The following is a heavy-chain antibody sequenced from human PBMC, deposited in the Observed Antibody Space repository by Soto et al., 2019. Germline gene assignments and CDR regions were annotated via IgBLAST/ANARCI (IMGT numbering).Heavy chain of an antibody. CDR3: ARGAYYDRSGYRWFDP. J-gene: IGHJ5*02. CDR2: ISTSGSYI. Sequence: EVQLVESGGGLVEPGGSLRLSCAASGFTFSTYTMNWVRQPPGKGLEWISSISTSGSYINDADSVNGRFTISRDNAKNSLYLQMNSLRAEDTAVYYCARGAYYDRSGYRWFDPWGQGTLVTVSS. V-gene: IGHV3-21*01. D-gene: IGHD3-22*01. CDR1: GFTFSTYT.